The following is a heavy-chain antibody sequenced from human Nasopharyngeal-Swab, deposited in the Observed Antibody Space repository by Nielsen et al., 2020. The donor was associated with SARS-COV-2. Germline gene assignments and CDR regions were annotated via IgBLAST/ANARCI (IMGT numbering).Heavy chain of an antibody. CDR3: ARGEQQLVRRYYYYYMDV. J-gene: IGHJ6*03. D-gene: IGHD6-13*01. CDR2: IGTAGDT. CDR1: GFTFSSYD. V-gene: IGHV3-13*01. Sequence: ESLQISCAASGFTFSSYDMHWVRQATGKGLEWVSAIGTAGDTYYPGSVKGRFTISRENAKNSLYLQMNSLRAGDTAVYYCARGEQQLVRRYYYYYMDVWGKGTTVTVSS.